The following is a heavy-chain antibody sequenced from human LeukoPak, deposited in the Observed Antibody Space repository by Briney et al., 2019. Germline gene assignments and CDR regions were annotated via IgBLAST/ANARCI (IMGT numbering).Heavy chain of an antibody. CDR1: GFTFSSYS. CDR2: ISSSSSYI. V-gene: IGHV3-21*01. D-gene: IGHD1-26*01. Sequence: GGSLRLSCAASGFTFSSYSMNWVRQAPGKGLEWVSSISSSSSYIYYADSVKGRFTISRDNAKNSLYLQMNSLRAEDTAVYYCARDRSGSYYGGGYYYFDYWGQGTLVTVSS. CDR3: ARDRSGSYYGGGYYYFDY. J-gene: IGHJ4*02.